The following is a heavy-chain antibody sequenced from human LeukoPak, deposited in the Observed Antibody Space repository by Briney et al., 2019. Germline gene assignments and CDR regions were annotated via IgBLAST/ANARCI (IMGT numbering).Heavy chain of an antibody. CDR3: ARDGGSSGGED. J-gene: IGHJ4*02. V-gene: IGHV3-7*01. D-gene: IGHD6-25*01. CDR1: GFTFSSYS. Sequence: GGSLRLSCAASGFTFSSYSMNWVRQAPGKGLEWVANIKQDGSEKYYVDSVKGRFTISRDNAKNSLYLQMNSLRAEDTAVYYCARDGGSSGGEDWGQGTLVTVSS. CDR2: IKQDGSEK.